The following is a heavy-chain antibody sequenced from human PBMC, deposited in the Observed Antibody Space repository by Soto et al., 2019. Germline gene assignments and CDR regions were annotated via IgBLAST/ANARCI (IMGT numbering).Heavy chain of an antibody. J-gene: IGHJ6*02. V-gene: IGHV3-30-3*01. CDR3: ARADTAMVSTYYYYYYGMDV. CDR1: GFTFSSYA. D-gene: IGHD5-18*01. Sequence: SCAASGFTFSSYAMHWVRQAPGKGLEWVAVISYDGSNKYYADSVKGRFTISRDNSKNTLYLQMNSLRAEDTAVYYCARADTAMVSTYYYYYYGMDVWGQGTTVTVSS. CDR2: ISYDGSNK.